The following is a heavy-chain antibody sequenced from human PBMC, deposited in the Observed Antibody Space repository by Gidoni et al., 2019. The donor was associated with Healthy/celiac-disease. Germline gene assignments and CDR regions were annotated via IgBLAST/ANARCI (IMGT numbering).Heavy chain of an antibody. V-gene: IGHV3-48*03. CDR2: ISYSGSNI. J-gene: IGHJ2*01. D-gene: IGHD1-26*01. Sequence: EVHLVESGGGLVQPGGSLRLSCAASGFTLSSYEMNWVRQAPGKGLEWLSYISYSGSNIDYADSVKGRFTISRDNAKNSLYLQMNSLRAEDTAVYYCARQASGRYFDLWGRGTLVTVSS. CDR3: ARQASGRYFDL. CDR1: GFTLSSYE.